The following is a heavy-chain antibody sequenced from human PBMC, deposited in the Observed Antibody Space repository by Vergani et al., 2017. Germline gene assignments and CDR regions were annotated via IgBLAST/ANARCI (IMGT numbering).Heavy chain of an antibody. CDR1: GESIRSGSHY. CDR2: IHTGGST. J-gene: IGHJ4*02. CDR3: ARSRPYCTSSSCPAI. V-gene: IGHV4-61*02. D-gene: IGHD2-2*01. Sequence: QVKLQESGPGLLKPSQTLSLTCTVSGESIRSGSHYWSWIRQPAGKGPEWIGHIHTGGSTDLNPSFKSRVSISVDTSKSQFYLKLNSVTVADTAVYYCARSRPYCTSSSCPAIWVQGTLVTVSS.